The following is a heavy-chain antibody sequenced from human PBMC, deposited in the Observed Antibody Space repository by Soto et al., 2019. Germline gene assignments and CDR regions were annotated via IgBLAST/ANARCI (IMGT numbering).Heavy chain of an antibody. CDR2: INHSGST. CDR1: GGSFSGYY. Sequence: SETLSLTCAVYGGSFSGYYWSWIRQPPGKGLEWIGEINHSGSTNYNPSLKSRVTISVDTSKNQFSLKLSSVTAADTAVYYCARKDAAAGTFASVWFDPWGQGTLVTVSP. J-gene: IGHJ5*02. CDR3: ARKDAAAGTFASVWFDP. V-gene: IGHV4-34*01. D-gene: IGHD6-13*01.